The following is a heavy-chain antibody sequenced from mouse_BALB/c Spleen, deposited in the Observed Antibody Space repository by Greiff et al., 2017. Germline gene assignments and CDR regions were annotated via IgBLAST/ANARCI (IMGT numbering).Heavy chain of an antibody. CDR1: GFTFSSYA. CDR3: ARGRYYGLDY. V-gene: IGHV5-6-5*01. J-gene: IGHJ2*01. Sequence: EVQVVESGGGLVKPGGSLKLSCAASGFTFSSYAMSWVRQTPEKRLEWVASISSGGSTYYPDSVKGRFTISRDNARNILYLQMSSLRSEDTAMYYCARGRYYGLDYWGQGTTLTVSS. CDR2: ISSGGST. D-gene: IGHD1-1*01.